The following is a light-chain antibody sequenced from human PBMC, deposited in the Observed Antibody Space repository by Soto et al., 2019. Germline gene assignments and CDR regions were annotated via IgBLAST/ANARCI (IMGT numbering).Light chain of an antibody. CDR3: AAWDDSLSGLQ. CDR1: SSNIGSNY. CDR2: RNN. V-gene: IGLV1-47*01. Sequence: QSVLTQPPSASGTSGQRVTISCSGSSSNIGSNYVYWYQQLPGTAPKLLIYRNNQRPSGVPDRFSGSKSGTSASLAISGLRSEDEADYYCAAWDDSLSGLQFGGGTKLTVL. J-gene: IGLJ2*01.